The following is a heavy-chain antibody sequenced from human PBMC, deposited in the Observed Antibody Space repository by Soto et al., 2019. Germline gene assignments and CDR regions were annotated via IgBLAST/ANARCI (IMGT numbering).Heavy chain of an antibody. CDR1: GFSLSTSGVG. Sequence: QITLKESGPTLVKPTQTLTLTCTFSGFSLSTSGVGVGWIRQPPGKALEWLALLYWDDDKRYSPSLKSRLTITKDTSKNQVVFTMTNMDPVDTATYYCVSGSFPNLCDPWGQGTLVTVSS. D-gene: IGHD3-10*01. CDR3: VSGSFPNLCDP. CDR2: LYWDDDK. V-gene: IGHV2-5*02. J-gene: IGHJ5*02.